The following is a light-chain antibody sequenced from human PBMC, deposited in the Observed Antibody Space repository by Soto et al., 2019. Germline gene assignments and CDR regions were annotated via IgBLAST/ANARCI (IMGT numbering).Light chain of an antibody. Sequence: SYELTQPPSVSVSPGQTARITCSGDELPKRYVYWHQQKAGQAPVLVIYEDTERPAGIPERFSGSRSGTMATLIISGAQVDDEADHYCYSTDIGASRGVFGGGTKLTVL. J-gene: IGLJ3*02. CDR3: YSTDIGASRGV. CDR2: EDT. V-gene: IGLV3-10*01. CDR1: ELPKRY.